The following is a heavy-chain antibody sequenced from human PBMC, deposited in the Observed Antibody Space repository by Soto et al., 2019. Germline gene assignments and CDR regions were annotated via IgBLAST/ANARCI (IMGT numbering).Heavy chain of an antibody. Sequence: SETLSLTCSVSGGSISSSPNSWGWIRQPPGKGLEWIGSIYNSGSTYYNPSLRSRLTISVDMPENQFSLKLSSATAADTAVYYCGRGVDTWGQGILVTVSS. CDR1: GGSISSSPNS. D-gene: IGHD3-16*01. V-gene: IGHV4-39*01. J-gene: IGHJ5*02. CDR2: IYNSGST. CDR3: GRGVDT.